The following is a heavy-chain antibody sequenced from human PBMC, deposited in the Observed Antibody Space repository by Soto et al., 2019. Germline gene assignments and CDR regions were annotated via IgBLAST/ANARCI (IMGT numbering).Heavy chain of an antibody. Sequence: SATLSLTCTVSGGSISGSSYYWGWIRQPPGKGLEWIGSIYYSGSTYYNPSLKSRVTISVDTSKNQFSLKLSSVTAADTAVYYCARHSHYYYYYMDVWGKGTTVTVSS. J-gene: IGHJ6*03. CDR1: GGSISGSSYY. CDR3: ARHSHYYYYYMDV. V-gene: IGHV4-39*01. CDR2: IYYSGST.